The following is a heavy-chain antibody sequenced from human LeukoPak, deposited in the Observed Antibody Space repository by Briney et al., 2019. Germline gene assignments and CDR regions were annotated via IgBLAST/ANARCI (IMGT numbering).Heavy chain of an antibody. V-gene: IGHV4-59*01. CDR2: IYYSGST. Sequence: PSETLSLTCTVSGGSMKSYYWNWIRQPPGKGLEWIGYIYYSGSTNYNPSLKSRVTISVDTSKNQFSLKLTSVTAAGTAIYYCARVGGMLTINNEAFDIWGQGTVVTVS. D-gene: IGHD3-16*01. CDR3: ARVGGMLTINNEAFDI. CDR1: GGSMKSYY. J-gene: IGHJ3*02.